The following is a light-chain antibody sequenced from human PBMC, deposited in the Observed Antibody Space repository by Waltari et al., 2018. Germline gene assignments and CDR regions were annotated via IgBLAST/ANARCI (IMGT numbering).Light chain of an antibody. CDR2: GAS. CDR1: HSVSRA. V-gene: IGKV3-20*01. CDR3: QHYLRLPVT. J-gene: IGKJ1*01. Sequence: EIVLPQTPGTLSLSLGVRAPVSCRASHSVSRALAWDQQKPGQAPRLLNYGASTRATGIPDRFSGSGSGTDFSLTISRLEPDDFAVYYCQHYLRLPVTFGQGTTVEI.